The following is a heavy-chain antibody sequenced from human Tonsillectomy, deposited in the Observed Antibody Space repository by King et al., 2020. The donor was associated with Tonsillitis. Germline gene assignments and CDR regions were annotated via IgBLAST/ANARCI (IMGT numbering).Heavy chain of an antibody. CDR2: IRYDGSNK. D-gene: IGHD2-15*01. Sequence: HVQLVESGGGVVQPGGSLRLSCAASGFTFSSYGMHWVRQAPGKGLEWVAFIRYDGSNKYYADSVKGRFTISRDNSKNTLYLQMNSLRAEDTAVYYCAKSGEMSPSYGMDVWGQGTTVTVSS. CDR3: AKSGEMSPSYGMDV. V-gene: IGHV3-30*02. J-gene: IGHJ6*02. CDR1: GFTFSSYG.